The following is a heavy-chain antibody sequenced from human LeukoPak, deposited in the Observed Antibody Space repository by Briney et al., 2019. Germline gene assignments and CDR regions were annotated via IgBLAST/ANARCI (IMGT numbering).Heavy chain of an antibody. V-gene: IGHV4-39*07. D-gene: IGHD3-9*01. CDR3: ASTDILTGYQLDY. Sequence: SETLSLTCTVSGGSISSSSYYWGWIRQPPGKGLEWIGSIYYSGSTYYNPSLKSRVTISVDTSKNQFSLKLSSVTAADTAVYYCASTDILTGYQLDYWGQGTLVTVSS. CDR2: IYYSGST. CDR1: GGSISSSSYY. J-gene: IGHJ4*02.